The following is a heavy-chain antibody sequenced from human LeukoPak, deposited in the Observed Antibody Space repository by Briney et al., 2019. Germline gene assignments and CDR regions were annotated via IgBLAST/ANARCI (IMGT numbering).Heavy chain of an antibody. V-gene: IGHV7-4-1*02. Sequence: ASVKVSCKASGYTFASNALGWVRQAPGQGLEWMGWVNTNTGNPTYAQGFTGRFVFSLDTSDNTAYLQISSLQAEDTAVYYCASFFCTSGLCYYLDYWGQGTLVTVSS. CDR3: ASFFCTSGLCYYLDY. CDR2: VNTNTGNP. D-gene: IGHD2-8*01. CDR1: GYTFASNA. J-gene: IGHJ4*02.